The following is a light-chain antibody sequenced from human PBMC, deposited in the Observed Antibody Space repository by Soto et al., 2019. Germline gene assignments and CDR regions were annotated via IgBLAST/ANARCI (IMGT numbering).Light chain of an antibody. CDR2: EGN. CDR3: CSYTRSTTYV. CDR1: SSDVGGYNL. V-gene: IGLV2-23*01. Sequence: QSALTQPASVSGSPGQSITISCSGTSSDVGGYNLVSWYQQHPGKAPKLMFYEGNKRPSGVSNRFSGSRSGNTASLTISWLQAEDEADYYCCSYTRSTTYVFGSGTKLTVL. J-gene: IGLJ1*01.